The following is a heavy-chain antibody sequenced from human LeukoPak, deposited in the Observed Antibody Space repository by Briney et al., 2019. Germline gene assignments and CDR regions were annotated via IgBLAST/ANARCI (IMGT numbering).Heavy chain of an antibody. D-gene: IGHD3-22*01. CDR2: IDPNSGDT. CDR3: ARDVRGIVGMDYFDY. J-gene: IGHJ4*02. Sequence: GASVKVSFKASGYSFTGYFIHWVRQAPGQGLEWMGCIDPNSGDTKYAQKFQGRVSMPRDTSTRTAYMELSRLRSDDTAVYYCARDVRGIVGMDYFDYWGQGTLVTVSS. V-gene: IGHV1-2*02. CDR1: GYSFTGYF.